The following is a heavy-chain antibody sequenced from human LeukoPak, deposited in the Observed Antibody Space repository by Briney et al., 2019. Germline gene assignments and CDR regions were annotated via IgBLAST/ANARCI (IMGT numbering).Heavy chain of an antibody. V-gene: IGHV3-66*01. CDR3: ARAGPSSSWHQFDY. CDR2: IYSGGST. Sequence: GGSLRLSCAASGFTVSRNYMSWVRQAPGKGLEWVSVIYSGGSTYYADSVKGRFTISRDNSKNTLYLQMNSLRAEDTAVYYCARAGPSSSWHQFDYWGQGTLVTVSS. J-gene: IGHJ4*02. D-gene: IGHD6-13*01. CDR1: GFTVSRNY.